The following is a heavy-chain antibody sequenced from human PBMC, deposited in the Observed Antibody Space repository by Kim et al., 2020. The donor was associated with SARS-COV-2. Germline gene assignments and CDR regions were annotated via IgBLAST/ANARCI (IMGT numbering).Heavy chain of an antibody. J-gene: IGHJ4*02. CDR2: ISGSGGST. D-gene: IGHD3-3*01. CDR1: GFTFRSYA. Sequence: GGSLRLSCAASGFTFRSYAMSWVRQAPGKGLEWVSAISGSGGSTYYADSVKGRFTISRDNSKNTLYLQMNSLRAEDTAVYYCAKTDFWSGYYAYWGQGTLVTVSS. V-gene: IGHV3-23*01. CDR3: AKTDFWSGYYAY.